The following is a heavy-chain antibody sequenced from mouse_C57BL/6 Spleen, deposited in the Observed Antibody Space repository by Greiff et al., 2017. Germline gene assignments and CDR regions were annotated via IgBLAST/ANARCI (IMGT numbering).Heavy chain of an antibody. CDR2: IWSGGST. CDR1: GFSLTSYG. Sequence: VQLQQSGPGLVQPSQSLSITCTVSGFSLTSYGVHWVRQSPGKGLEWLGVIWSGGSTDYNAAFISRLSISKDNSKSQVFFKMNSLQADDTAIYYCARNNYDYEYFDFWGKGTTVTVSS. D-gene: IGHD2-4*01. V-gene: IGHV2-2*01. CDR3: ARNNYDYEYFDF. J-gene: IGHJ1*03.